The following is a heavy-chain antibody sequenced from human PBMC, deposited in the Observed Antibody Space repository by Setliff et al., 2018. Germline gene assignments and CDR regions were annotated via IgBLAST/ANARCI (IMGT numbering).Heavy chain of an antibody. V-gene: IGHV1-2*02. Sequence: ASVKVSCKASGDTFNGYYMHWVRQAPGQGLEWMGWINPNSGGTNYAQQFQGSVTMTRDTSISTVYMELSRLRSDDTAIYYCASPSDSGDYFYYYYMDVWGKGTTVTVSS. CDR2: INPNSGGT. CDR1: GDTFNGYY. J-gene: IGHJ6*03. CDR3: ASPSDSGDYFYYYYMDV. D-gene: IGHD3-22*01.